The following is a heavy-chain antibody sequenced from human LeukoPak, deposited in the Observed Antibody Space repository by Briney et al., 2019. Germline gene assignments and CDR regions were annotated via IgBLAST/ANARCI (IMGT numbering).Heavy chain of an antibody. CDR2: INGYNGNT. CDR1: AYTFSTVN. Sequence: ASVKVSCRASAYTFSTVNINWVRQAPGQGLEWMGWINGYNGNTNYAQNIKDRVIITADSSTNTAYMELRNLRSDDTALYYCARDRIPAAYPDSFDSWGQGTMVTVSS. CDR3: ARDRIPAAYPDSFDS. V-gene: IGHV1-18*01. D-gene: IGHD2-2*01. J-gene: IGHJ3*02.